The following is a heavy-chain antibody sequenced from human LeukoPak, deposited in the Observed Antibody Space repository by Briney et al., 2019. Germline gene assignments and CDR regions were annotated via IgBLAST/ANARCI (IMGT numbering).Heavy chain of an antibody. Sequence: GGSLRLSCAASGFTFSSYAMHWVRQAPGKGLEWVAVISYDGSNKYYADSVKGRFTISRDNSKNTLYLQMNSLRAEDTAVYYCARVRYCDYWGQGTLVTVSS. D-gene: IGHD1-14*01. V-gene: IGHV3-30-3*01. CDR2: ISYDGSNK. J-gene: IGHJ4*02. CDR3: ARVRYCDY. CDR1: GFTFSSYA.